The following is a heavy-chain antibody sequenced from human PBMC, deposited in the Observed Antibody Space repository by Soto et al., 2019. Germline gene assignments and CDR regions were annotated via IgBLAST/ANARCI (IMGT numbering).Heavy chain of an antibody. CDR2: IYYSGST. CDR3: ATSVLRYFDWLLYPMHIIDY. Sequence: SETLSLTCTVSGGSISSSSYYWGWIRQPPGKGLEWIGSIYYSGSTYYNPSLKSRVTISVDTSKNQFSLKLSSVTAADTAVYYCATSVLRYFDWLLYPMHIIDYWGQGTLVPVSS. CDR1: GGSISSSSYY. D-gene: IGHD3-9*01. V-gene: IGHV4-39*01. J-gene: IGHJ4*02.